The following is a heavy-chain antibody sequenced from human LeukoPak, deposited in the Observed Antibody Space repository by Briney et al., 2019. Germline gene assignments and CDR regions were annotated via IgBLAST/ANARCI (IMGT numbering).Heavy chain of an antibody. D-gene: IGHD5-24*01. CDR3: EKDRGLRNQWLQVTYDS. Sequence: PGGSLRLSCAVSGFTFSGYAMSWVRQAPGKGLEWVSTISGSGDYTYYADSVKGRFSISRDNSKNTLHLQMNSLRAEDTAVYYCEKDRGLRNQWLQVTYDSWGQGTLVTVSS. J-gene: IGHJ4*02. V-gene: IGHV3-23*01. CDR1: GFTFSGYA. CDR2: ISGSGDYT.